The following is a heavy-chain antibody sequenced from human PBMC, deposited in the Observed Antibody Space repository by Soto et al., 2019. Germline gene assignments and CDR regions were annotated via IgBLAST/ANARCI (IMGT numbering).Heavy chain of an antibody. CDR1: GFSVSGNH. J-gene: IGHJ4*02. CDR2: IYMSDST. D-gene: IGHD1-1*01. V-gene: IGHV3-66*01. Sequence: EVQLVESGGGLVQPGGSLRLSCAASGFSVSGNHMSWVRQAPGKGLEWVSRIYMSDSTYYADSVKGRCTISRYNSKSTRYLQMNSLRAEDTAVYYCARDPPGNDGAFDYWGQGIRVTVSS. CDR3: ARDPPGNDGAFDY.